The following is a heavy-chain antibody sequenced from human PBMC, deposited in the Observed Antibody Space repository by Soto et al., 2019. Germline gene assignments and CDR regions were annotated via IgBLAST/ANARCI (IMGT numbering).Heavy chain of an antibody. V-gene: IGHV4-30-4*01. J-gene: IGHJ5*02. Sequence: PSETLSLTCTVSGGSISSGDYYWSWIRQSPGKGLEWVGSIYYSGNIYYNPSLKSRVTISVDTSKNQFSLKLSSVTAADTAVYYCARGPFPVAWSGAFDPWGQGTLVTVSS. CDR1: GGSISSGDYY. CDR3: ARGPFPVAWSGAFDP. D-gene: IGHD3-3*01. CDR2: IYYSGNI.